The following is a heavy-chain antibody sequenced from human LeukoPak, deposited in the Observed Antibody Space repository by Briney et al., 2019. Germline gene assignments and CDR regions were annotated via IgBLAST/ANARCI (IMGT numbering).Heavy chain of an antibody. CDR2: ISYTGASDSGTA. Sequence: SETLSLTCTVSGGSITRGGYYWSWIRQHPGKGLEWIGYISYTGASDSGTASYNAALKSRVSISLDASENQFSLKLSSVTAADTAVYYCASAYSGYGADYWGQGTLVTVSS. V-gene: IGHV4-31*03. J-gene: IGHJ4*02. D-gene: IGHD5-12*01. CDR1: GGSITRGGYY. CDR3: ASAYSGYGADY.